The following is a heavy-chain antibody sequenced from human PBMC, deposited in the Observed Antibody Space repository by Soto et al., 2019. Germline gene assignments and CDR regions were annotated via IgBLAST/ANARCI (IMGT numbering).Heavy chain of an antibody. Sequence: SETLSLTCTVSGGSISSYYWSWIRQPPGKGLEWIGYIYYSGITDYNSSLKSRVTISVDTSKSQFSLKLSSVTTADTAVYYCARDHCSGGSCRDYYGMDVWGQGTTF. CDR2: IYYSGIT. V-gene: IGHV4-59*01. D-gene: IGHD2-15*01. CDR3: ARDHCSGGSCRDYYGMDV. J-gene: IGHJ6*02. CDR1: GGSISSYY.